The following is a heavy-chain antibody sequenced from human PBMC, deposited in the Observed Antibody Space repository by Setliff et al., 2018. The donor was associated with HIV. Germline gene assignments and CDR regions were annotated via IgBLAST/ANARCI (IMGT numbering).Heavy chain of an antibody. D-gene: IGHD5-18*01. CDR3: ARTRGYTYGYIDS. Sequence: SETLSLTCTVSGDSTSSSSSYWGWIRQPPGKGLEWIGSIYYSGSTYYNPSLKSRVTISVDTSKNQFSLKLNSVTAADTAVYYCARTRGYTYGYIDSWAQGTLVTVPS. J-gene: IGHJ4*02. CDR1: GDSTSSSSSY. CDR2: IYYSGST. V-gene: IGHV4-39*01.